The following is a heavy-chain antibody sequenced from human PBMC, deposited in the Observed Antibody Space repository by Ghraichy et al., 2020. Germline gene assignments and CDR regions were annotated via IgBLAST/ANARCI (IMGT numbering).Heavy chain of an antibody. Sequence: SETLSLTCEISGDSFTNTDFYWTWIRLHPGGGLEWIGYIYYTGSPFYNPTLKSRVTISGDASKNQFSLELSYVTAADTAVYFCARGNHYNTRFDYWGRGTLVTVSS. CDR2: IYYTGSP. D-gene: IGHD1-1*01. V-gene: IGHV4-31*11. CDR1: GDSFTNTDFY. CDR3: ARGNHYNTRFDY. J-gene: IGHJ4*02.